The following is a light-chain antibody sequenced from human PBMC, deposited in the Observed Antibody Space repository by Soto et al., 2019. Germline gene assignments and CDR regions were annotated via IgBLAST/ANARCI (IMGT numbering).Light chain of an antibody. CDR1: QSVASSH. CDR2: AAS. Sequence: EIVLTQSPGTLSLSPGERATLSCRASQSVASSHVAWYQQKPGQAPRLVIYAASSRATGIADRFSGSGSGTDFTLTISRLEPEDFAVYYCHQYVNTPLTFGGGTKVEIK. CDR3: HQYVNTPLT. V-gene: IGKV3-20*01. J-gene: IGKJ4*01.